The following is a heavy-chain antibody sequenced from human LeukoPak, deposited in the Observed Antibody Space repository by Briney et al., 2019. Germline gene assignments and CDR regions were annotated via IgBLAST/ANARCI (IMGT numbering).Heavy chain of an antibody. CDR2: INHSGST. CDR3: ARDDITIFGVVDY. D-gene: IGHD3-3*01. V-gene: IGHV4-34*01. J-gene: IGHJ4*02. CDR1: GGSFSGYY. Sequence: SETLSLTCAVYGGSFSGYYWSWIRQPPGKGLEWIGEINHSGSTNYNPSLKSRVTISVDTSKNQFSLKLSSVTAADTAVYYCARDDITIFGVVDYWGQATLITVSS.